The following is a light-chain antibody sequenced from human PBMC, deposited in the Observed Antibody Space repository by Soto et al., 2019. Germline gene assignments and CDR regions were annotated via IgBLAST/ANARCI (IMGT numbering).Light chain of an antibody. J-gene: IGKJ1*01. Sequence: EIVLTRSPGTLSLSPGERATLSCRSSQSVSNSYLAWYQQKPGQAPRLLIYDVSSRATGIPDRFSGSGSGTDFTLTISRLESEDFAVYYCQQYGISPTFGQGTKVEIK. CDR2: DVS. CDR1: QSVSNSY. CDR3: QQYGISPT. V-gene: IGKV3-20*01.